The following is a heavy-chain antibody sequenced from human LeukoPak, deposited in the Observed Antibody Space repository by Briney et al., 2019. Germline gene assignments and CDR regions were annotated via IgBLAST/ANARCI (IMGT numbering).Heavy chain of an antibody. V-gene: IGHV3-23*01. CDR2: ISASGGST. D-gene: IGHD6-13*01. CDR3: AKPQQMANFDF. CDR1: GFIFSSYA. J-gene: IGHJ4*02. Sequence: GGSLRLSCAASGFIFSSYAMTWVRQAPGKGLEWVSAISASGGSTYYADSVRGRFTISRDNSKNTLYLQMCSLRVEDTAVYYCAKPQQMANFDFWGQGTLVTVSS.